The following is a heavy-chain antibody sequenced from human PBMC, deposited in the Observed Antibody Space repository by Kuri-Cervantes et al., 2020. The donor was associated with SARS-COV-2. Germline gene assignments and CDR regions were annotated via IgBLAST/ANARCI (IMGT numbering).Heavy chain of an antibody. CDR3: ARDSESGGYSGYDLSY. D-gene: IGHD5-12*01. CDR2: IIPIFGTA. V-gene: IGHV1-69*05. CDR1: GGTFSSYA. J-gene: IGHJ4*02. Sequence: SVKVSCKASGGTFSSYAISWVRQAPGQGLEWMGGIIPIFGTANYVQKFQGRVTITTDESTSTAYMELSSLRSEDTAVYYCARDSESGGYSGYDLSYWGQGTLVTVSS.